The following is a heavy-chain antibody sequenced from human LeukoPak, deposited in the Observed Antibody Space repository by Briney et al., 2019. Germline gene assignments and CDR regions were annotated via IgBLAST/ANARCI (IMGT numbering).Heavy chain of an antibody. Sequence: PGGSLRLSCAVSGFTFSNYAMSWVRQAPGKGLEWVSGISGSGGGGTYYADSVKGRFTISRDNSKNTLYLQMNSLRAEDTAVYYCAKDVHYYGSGSYYRWGQGTLVTVSS. CDR1: GFTFSNYA. CDR3: AKDVHYYGSGSYYR. V-gene: IGHV3-23*01. CDR2: ISGSGGGGT. J-gene: IGHJ4*02. D-gene: IGHD3-10*01.